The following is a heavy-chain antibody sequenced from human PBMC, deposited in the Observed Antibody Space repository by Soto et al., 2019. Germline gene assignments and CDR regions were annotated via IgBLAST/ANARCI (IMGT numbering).Heavy chain of an antibody. CDR2: ITDDGSTT. CDR1: RVIFSMYG. V-gene: IGHV3-74*01. D-gene: IGHD3-10*01. Sequence: PGGSLKLGCETSRVIFSMYGVRWVLQVPGKGPQWVARITDDGSTTYYAASVEGRFTISRDNAKNALYLQMTSLRADDTAVYYFTRGPRPTSIGTGAFWGQGTLVTVSS. CDR3: TRGPRPTSIGTGAF. J-gene: IGHJ4*02.